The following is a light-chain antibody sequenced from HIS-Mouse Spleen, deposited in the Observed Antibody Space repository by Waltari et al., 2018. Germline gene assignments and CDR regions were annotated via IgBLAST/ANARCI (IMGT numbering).Light chain of an antibody. J-gene: IGLJ2*01. V-gene: IGLV3-27*01. CDR1: VLAKKY. CDR3: YSAADNSGV. CDR2: TDR. Sequence: SYELTQPSSVSVSPGQTARITCSGDVLAKKYARWFQQKPGQAPVLVIYTDRERPSGIPERFSGSSSGTTVTLTISGAQVEDEADYYCYSAADNSGVFGGGTKLTVL.